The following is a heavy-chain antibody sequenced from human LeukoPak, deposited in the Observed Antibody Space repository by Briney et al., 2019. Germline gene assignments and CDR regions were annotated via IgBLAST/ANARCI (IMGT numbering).Heavy chain of an antibody. J-gene: IGHJ6*03. D-gene: IGHD6-13*01. CDR1: GYTFTGYY. Sequence: ASVKVSCKASGYTFTGYYMHWVRQAPGQGLEWMGWINPNSGGTNYAQKFQGRVTMTRDTSISTAYMELSRLRSDDTAVYYCARDGDPTAAAAPALYYCYYYMDVWGKGTTVTVSS. V-gene: IGHV1-2*02. CDR3: ARDGDPTAAAAPALYYCYYYMDV. CDR2: INPNSGGT.